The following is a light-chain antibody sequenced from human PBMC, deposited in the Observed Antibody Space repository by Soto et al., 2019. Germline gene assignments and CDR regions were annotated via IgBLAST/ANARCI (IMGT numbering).Light chain of an antibody. J-gene: IGLJ3*02. Sequence: QSVLTQPASVSGSPGQSITISCTGTSSDVGSYNYVSWYQQHPGKAPKVMIYEVSHRPSGVSDRFSGSKSDNTASLTISGLQAEDEADYYCSSYTTTSTLVVFGGGTKLTVL. CDR3: SSYTTTSTLVV. CDR2: EVS. V-gene: IGLV2-14*01. CDR1: SSDVGSYNY.